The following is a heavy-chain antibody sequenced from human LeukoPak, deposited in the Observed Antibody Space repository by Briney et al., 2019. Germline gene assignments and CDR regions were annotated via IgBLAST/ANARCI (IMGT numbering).Heavy chain of an antibody. D-gene: IGHD4-17*01. J-gene: IGHJ5*02. CDR2: ISWNSGSI. V-gene: IGHV3-9*01. Sequence: SLSFSCAASGFTFDDYAIHRLRPAQGKGLEWVSGISWNSGSIGYADSVKGRFPISKYNAKNSLYLQMSSLRAEDTALYYRAWGDYSQVLGFDPWGQGTLVTVSS. CDR3: AWGDYSQVLGFDP. CDR1: GFTFDDYA.